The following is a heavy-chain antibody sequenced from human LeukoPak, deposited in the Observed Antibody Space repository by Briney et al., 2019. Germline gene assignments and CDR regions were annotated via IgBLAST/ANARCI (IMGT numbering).Heavy chain of an antibody. J-gene: IGHJ5*02. D-gene: IGHD1-26*01. CDR3: ARFEWELSWVDP. Sequence: SETLSLTCSVSGGSITTYYWTWIRQPPGKGLEWIGYIYDSGSSSGTTKYNPSLKSRVTIPVDRSLNQFSLKLNSVSAADTAVYYCARFEWELSWVDPWGQGTLVTVSS. CDR2: IYDSGSSSGTT. V-gene: IGHV4-4*08. CDR1: GGSITTYY.